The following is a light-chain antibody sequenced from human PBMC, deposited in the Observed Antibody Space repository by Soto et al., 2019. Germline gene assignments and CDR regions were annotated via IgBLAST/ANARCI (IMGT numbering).Light chain of an antibody. CDR3: QHYGFSPPIT. V-gene: IGKV3-20*01. CDR1: QSISSH. J-gene: IGKJ5*01. Sequence: EIVLTQSPGTLSLSPGERATLSCRASQSISSHLAWYQQKPGQAPRLLIYGASSRATGIPDRFSGSGSGTDFTLIISRLEPEDFAVYYCQHYGFSPPITFGQGTRLEIK. CDR2: GAS.